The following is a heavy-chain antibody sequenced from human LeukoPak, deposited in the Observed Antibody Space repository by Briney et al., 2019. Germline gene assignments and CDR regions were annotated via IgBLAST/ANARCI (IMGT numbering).Heavy chain of an antibody. J-gene: IGHJ3*02. Sequence: GRSLRLSCAASGFTFSSYATYWVRQAPGEGLEWVAVISYDGSNKYYADSVKGRFTISRDNSKNTLYLQMISLRAEDTAVYYCAREEPRYGDSYSPDAFDIWGQGTMVTVSS. CDR1: GFTFSSYA. D-gene: IGHD4-17*01. CDR3: AREEPRYGDSYSPDAFDI. CDR2: ISYDGSNK. V-gene: IGHV3-30-3*01.